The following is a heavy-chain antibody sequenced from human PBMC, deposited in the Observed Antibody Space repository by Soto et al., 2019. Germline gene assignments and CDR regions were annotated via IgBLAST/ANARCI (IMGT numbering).Heavy chain of an antibody. V-gene: IGHV4-59*01. CDR3: ARLGPYYDFWSGSYPDRNWFDP. Sequence: QVQLQESGPGLVKPSETLSLTCTVSGGSISSYYWSWIRQPPGKGLEWIGYIYYSGSTNYNPSLKSRVTISVDTSKNQFSLKLSSVTAADTAVYYCARLGPYYDFWSGSYPDRNWFDPWGQGTLVTVSS. J-gene: IGHJ5*02. D-gene: IGHD3-3*01. CDR2: IYYSGST. CDR1: GGSISSYY.